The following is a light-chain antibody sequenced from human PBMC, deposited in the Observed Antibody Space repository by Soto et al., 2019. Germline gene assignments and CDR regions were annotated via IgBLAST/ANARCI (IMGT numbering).Light chain of an antibody. J-gene: IGKJ1*01. CDR3: QQYSGWT. Sequence: DIQITQSPSTLSASIGHRVTITCRASQSIGDWLAWYQQKPGKAPKLLIYKASTLENGVPSRFSGSGSGTEFTLTISSLQPDDLATYYCQQYSGWTFGQGTKVEIK. CDR2: KAS. V-gene: IGKV1-5*03. CDR1: QSIGDW.